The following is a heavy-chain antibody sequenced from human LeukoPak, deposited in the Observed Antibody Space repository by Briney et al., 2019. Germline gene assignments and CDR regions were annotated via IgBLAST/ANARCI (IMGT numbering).Heavy chain of an antibody. CDR2: MNPNSGNT. CDR3: AREVSSTRKYYYYGMDV. J-gene: IGHJ6*02. V-gene: IGHV1-8*01. D-gene: IGHD2-2*01. CDR1: GYTFTSYD. Sequence: ASVKVSCKAPGYTFTSYDINWVRQATGQGLEWMGWMNPNSGNTGYAQKFQGGVTMTRNTSISTAYMELSSLRSEDTAVYYCAREVSSTRKYYYYGMDVWGQGTTVTVSS.